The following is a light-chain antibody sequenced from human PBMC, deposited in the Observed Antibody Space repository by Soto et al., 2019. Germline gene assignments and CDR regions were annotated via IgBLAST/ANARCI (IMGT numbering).Light chain of an antibody. J-gene: IGLJ2*01. CDR2: DVS. CDR1: SSDIGSQNS. CDR3: SSYTSSCTLVV. Sequence: QSVLTQPASVSGSPGQSITISCTGTSSDIGSQNSVSWYQQHPGKAPKLMIYDVSDRPSGVSDRFSGSKSGNTASLTISGLQAEDEADYYCSSYTSSCTLVVFGGGTQLTVL. V-gene: IGLV2-14*01.